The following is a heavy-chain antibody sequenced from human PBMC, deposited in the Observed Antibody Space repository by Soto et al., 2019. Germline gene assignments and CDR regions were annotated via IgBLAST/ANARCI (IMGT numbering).Heavy chain of an antibody. Sequence: QVQLVQSGAEVKKPGSSVKVSCKTSADTFSSHAISWVRQAPGQGLEWMGGIVPMFGTTDYAPKWQGRVPIIADRLRSTVYTQLSSLTCDDTAVYYSVRDRGYSSSTSCYFGYWGQGTRVTVYS. CDR3: VRDRGYSSSTSCYFGY. V-gene: IGHV1-69*06. CDR2: IVPMFGTT. J-gene: IGHJ4*02. CDR1: ADTFSSHA. D-gene: IGHD2-2*03.